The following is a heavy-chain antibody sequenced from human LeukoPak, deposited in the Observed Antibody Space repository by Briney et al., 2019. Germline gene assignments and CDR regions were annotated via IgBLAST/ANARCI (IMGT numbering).Heavy chain of an antibody. CDR3: ARDPSKFDASGYEFDY. D-gene: IGHD3-22*01. J-gene: IGHJ4*02. V-gene: IGHV3-48*01. Sequence: GGSLRLSCAASEFTFSSYSMNWVRQAPGKGLEWVSYITNSGNSKSYADSVKGRFTISRDNTKNSLYLQMNGLRAEDTAVYYCARDPSKFDASGYEFDYWGQGTLVTVSS. CDR2: ITNSGNSK. CDR1: EFTFSSYS.